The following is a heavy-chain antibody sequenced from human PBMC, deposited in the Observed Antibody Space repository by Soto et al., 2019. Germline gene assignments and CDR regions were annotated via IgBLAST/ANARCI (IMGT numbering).Heavy chain of an antibody. CDR1: GGSISSPNW. D-gene: IGHD3-22*01. CDR2: DFHSGST. CDR3: ARALGSSGFYGWLDP. V-gene: IGHV4-4*02. J-gene: IGHJ5*02. Sequence: QVQLQESGPGLVKPSGTLSLSCAVSGGSISSPNWWGWGRQPPGEGLEWIGEDFHSGSTNNNPSLQSRVTMSVDKSKTQFSLILTSVTAADTAVSYCARALGSSGFYGWLDPWGQGTLVTVSS.